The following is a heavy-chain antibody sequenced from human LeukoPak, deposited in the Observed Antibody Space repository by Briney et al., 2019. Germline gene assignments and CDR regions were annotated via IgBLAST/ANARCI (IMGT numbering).Heavy chain of an antibody. V-gene: IGHV3-64*05. Sequence: AGGSLRLSCSVSGFTFSNYAMHWVRQAPGKGLEYVSGISSNGGRIYYADPVKGRFTISRDNSKNTMYVQMSTLRVEDTAVYYCVKDPHSSGRYYFDYWGQGTLVTVSS. CDR1: GFTFSNYA. J-gene: IGHJ4*02. CDR2: ISSNGGRI. CDR3: VKDPHSSGRYYFDY. D-gene: IGHD6-19*01.